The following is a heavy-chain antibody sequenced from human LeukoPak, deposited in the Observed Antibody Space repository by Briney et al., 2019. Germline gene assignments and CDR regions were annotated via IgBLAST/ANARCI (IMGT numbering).Heavy chain of an antibody. Sequence: GGSLRLSCAASGFTFSSYAMSWVRQAPGKGLEWVSAISGSGGSTYYADSAKGRFTISRDNSKNTLYLQMNSLRAEDTAVYYCARDQYYGGNSGAIDIWGQGTMVTVSS. D-gene: IGHD4-23*01. CDR1: GFTFSSYA. J-gene: IGHJ3*02. V-gene: IGHV3-23*01. CDR3: ARDQYYGGNSGAIDI. CDR2: ISGSGGST.